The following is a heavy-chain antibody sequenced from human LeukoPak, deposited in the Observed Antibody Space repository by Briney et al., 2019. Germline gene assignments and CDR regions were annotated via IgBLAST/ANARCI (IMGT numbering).Heavy chain of an antibody. Sequence: PGESLKISCKGSGYSFTTSWIGWVRQMPGKGLEWMGIIYPDDSDTRYSPSFQGQVTISADKSISAAYLQWSSLKASDTAMYYCARQRPGPFDYWGQGTLVTVSS. CDR1: GYSFTTSW. CDR3: ARQRPGPFDY. CDR2: IYPDDSDT. V-gene: IGHV5-51*01. J-gene: IGHJ4*02. D-gene: IGHD6-6*01.